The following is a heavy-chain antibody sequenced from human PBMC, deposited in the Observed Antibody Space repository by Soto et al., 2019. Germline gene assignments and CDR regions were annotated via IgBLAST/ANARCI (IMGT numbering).Heavy chain of an antibody. CDR1: GASLARGGFY. V-gene: IGHV4-31*11. CDR3: ATYYDIVTVPMGPLNY. J-gene: IGHJ4*02. Sequence: QVQLQESGPGVVKPSQTLSLTCAVSGASLARGGFYWIWIRQYPGKGLEWIGDIYYSGSTRYNPSLKCRITISVVTSKNQFSLELSSVTAADTALYYCATYYDIVTVPMGPLNYWGQRILVTVSS. D-gene: IGHD3-9*01. CDR2: IYYSGST.